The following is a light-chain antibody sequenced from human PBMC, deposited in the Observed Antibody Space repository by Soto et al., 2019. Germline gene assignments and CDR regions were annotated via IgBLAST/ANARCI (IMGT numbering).Light chain of an antibody. CDR2: EVI. CDR3: TSYTSTTTWV. CDR1: SSDVGGYNY. V-gene: IGLV2-14*01. J-gene: IGLJ3*02. Sequence: QSALTQPASVSGSPGQSITISCTGTSSDVGGYNYVSWFQQHPGKAPQLMIYEVINRPSGVSNRFSGSKSGNTASLTISGLQTEDEADYYCTSYTSTTTWVFGGGTKVTVL.